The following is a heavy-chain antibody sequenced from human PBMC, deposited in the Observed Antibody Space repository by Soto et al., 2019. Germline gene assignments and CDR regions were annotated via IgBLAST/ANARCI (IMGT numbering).Heavy chain of an antibody. CDR3: AKDRGRTAIDS. Sequence: QVQLVESGGGVVQPGRSLRLSCAASGLTFSAAGMHWVRQAPGKGLEWVAFIANDGRSESYADSVKGRFTISRDNSQNRLYLKRNGRRAEDRAVFSWAKDRGRTAIDSWAQGPRVSVPP. J-gene: IGHJ4*02. V-gene: IGHV3-30*18. CDR2: IANDGRSE. D-gene: IGHD3-16*01. CDR1: GLTFSAAG.